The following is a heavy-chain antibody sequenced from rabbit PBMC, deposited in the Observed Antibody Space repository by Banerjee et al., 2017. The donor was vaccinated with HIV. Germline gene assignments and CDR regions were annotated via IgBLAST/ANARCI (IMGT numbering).Heavy chain of an antibody. CDR2: IYNGDGST. CDR1: GFDFSSVA. CDR3: ARDLAGVIGWNFGL. V-gene: IGHV1S47*01. D-gene: IGHD4-1*01. J-gene: IGHJ3*01. Sequence: EESGGGLVQPEGSLTLTCKASGFDFSSVAMCWVRQAPGKGPEWIACIYNGDGSTYYASWAKGRFTISKTSSTTVTLQMTSLTAADTATYFCARDLAGVIGWNFGLWGQGTLVTVS.